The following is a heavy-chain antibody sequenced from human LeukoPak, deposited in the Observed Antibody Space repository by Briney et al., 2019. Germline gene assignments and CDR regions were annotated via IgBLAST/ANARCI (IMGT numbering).Heavy chain of an antibody. CDR1: GYTFTSYY. D-gene: IGHD1-26*01. CDR2: VNPTSGRT. Sequence: ASVKVSCKASGYTFTSYYIHWVRQAPGQGLEWMGMVNPTSGRTNYAQKFRGRVTMTRDTSTSTVYMELSSLRSEDTAVYYCAREPTSGSCYFDYWGLGTLVTVSS. J-gene: IGHJ4*02. CDR3: AREPTSGSCYFDY. V-gene: IGHV1-46*01.